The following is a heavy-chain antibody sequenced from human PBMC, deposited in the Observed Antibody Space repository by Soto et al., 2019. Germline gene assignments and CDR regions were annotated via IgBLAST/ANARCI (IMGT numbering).Heavy chain of an antibody. Sequence: QLQLQESGPGLVKPSETLSLTCTVSGGSISSSSYYWGWIRQPPGKGLEWIGSIYYSGSTYYNPSLRRRVTISVDTSKNQFSLKLSSVTAADTAVYYCARLLPRYCSSTSCHLGWFDPWGQGTLVTVSS. CDR1: GGSISSSSYY. V-gene: IGHV4-39*01. CDR3: ARLLPRYCSSTSCHLGWFDP. CDR2: IYYSGST. J-gene: IGHJ5*02. D-gene: IGHD2-2*01.